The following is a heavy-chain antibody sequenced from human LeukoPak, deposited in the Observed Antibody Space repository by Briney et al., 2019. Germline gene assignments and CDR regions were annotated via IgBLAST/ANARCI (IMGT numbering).Heavy chain of an antibody. CDR1: GYTFTSYY. CDR3: ARDNSVEDTAWWFDP. D-gene: IGHD4-23*01. CDR2: INPSGGST. J-gene: IGHJ5*02. V-gene: IGHV1-46*01. Sequence: ASVKVSCKASGYTFTSYYMHWVRQAPGQGLEWMGIINPSGGSTSYSQKFQGRVTITRDMSTSTDYMELSSLRSEDTAVYYCARDNSVEDTAWWFDPWGQGTLVTVSS.